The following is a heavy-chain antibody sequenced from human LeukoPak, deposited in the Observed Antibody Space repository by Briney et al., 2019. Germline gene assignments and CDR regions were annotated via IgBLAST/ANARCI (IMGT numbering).Heavy chain of an antibody. D-gene: IGHD4-11*01. Sequence: GGSLRLSCAASGFTFSSYSMNWVRQAPGKGLEWVSYISSSSSTIYYAVSVKGRFTISRDNAKNSLYLQMNSLRAEDTAVYYCARGAYSNSVSEYYYYYGMDVWGQGTTVTVSS. CDR1: GFTFSSYS. J-gene: IGHJ6*02. CDR2: ISSSSSTI. CDR3: ARGAYSNSVSEYYYYYGMDV. V-gene: IGHV3-48*01.